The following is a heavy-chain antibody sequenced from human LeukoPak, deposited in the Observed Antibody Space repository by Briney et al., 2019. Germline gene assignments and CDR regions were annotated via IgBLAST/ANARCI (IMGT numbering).Heavy chain of an antibody. D-gene: IGHD1-26*01. CDR2: INNDGSTT. CDR1: GFTLSNYW. J-gene: IGHJ4*02. V-gene: IGHV3-74*01. Sequence: GGSLRLSCEASGFTLSNYWMHWVRQAPGKGLVWVSRINNDGSTTAYADSVKGRFTTSRDNAKNTLFLQTSSLRAEDTAVYYCARGRMGTTTYYFDYWGQGTLVTVSS. CDR3: ARGRMGTTTYYFDY.